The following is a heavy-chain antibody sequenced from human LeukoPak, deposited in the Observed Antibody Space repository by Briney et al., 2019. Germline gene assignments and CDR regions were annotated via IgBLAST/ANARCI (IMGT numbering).Heavy chain of an antibody. V-gene: IGHV1-2*02. J-gene: IGHJ4*02. CDR3: ARPLYGSYGYYFGY. CDR2: INPNSGGT. D-gene: IGHD1-26*01. CDR1: GYTFTGYY. Sequence: ASVKVSCKASGYTFTGYYMHWVRQAPGQGLEWMGWINPNSGGTNYAQKFQGRVTMTRDTSISTAYMELSRLRSDDTAVYYCARPLYGSYGYYFGYWGQGTLVTVSS.